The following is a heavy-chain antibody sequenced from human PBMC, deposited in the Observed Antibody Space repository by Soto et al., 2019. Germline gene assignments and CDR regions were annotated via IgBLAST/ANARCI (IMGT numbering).Heavy chain of an antibody. V-gene: IGHV4-59*08. CDR3: ARYKRSGYDDLDC. Sequence: PSETLSLTCTVSGGSISSYYWSWIRQPSGKGLEWIGYISYSGTTNYNPSLKSRVTISLDTSKNQFSLKLTSVTAADTAVYFCARYKRSGYDDLDCWGQGTQVTVSS. CDR2: ISYSGTT. CDR1: GGSISSYY. D-gene: IGHD5-12*01. J-gene: IGHJ4*02.